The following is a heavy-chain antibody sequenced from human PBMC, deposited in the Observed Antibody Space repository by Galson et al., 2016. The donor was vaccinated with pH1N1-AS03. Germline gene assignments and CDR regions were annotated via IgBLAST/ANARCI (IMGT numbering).Heavy chain of an antibody. CDR3: ARHVSGSYPNNLDY. V-gene: IGHV4-39*07. Sequence: SETLSLTCTVSGDSISSSPYYWGWIRQPPGKGLEWIGTIYYRGATYYSPSLKSRVTISIDTTNQFSLNFRAVTAADTAIYYCARHVSGSYPNNLDYWGQGALVIVSS. CDR2: IYYRGAT. J-gene: IGHJ4*02. CDR1: GDSISSSPYY. D-gene: IGHD1-26*01.